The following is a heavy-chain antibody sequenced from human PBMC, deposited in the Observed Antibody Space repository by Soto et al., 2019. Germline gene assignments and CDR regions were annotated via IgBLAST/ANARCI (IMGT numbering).Heavy chain of an antibody. CDR1: GFTFSSYS. CDR3: ASVSSMTTEVGSTFYYYYYYGMDV. V-gene: IGHV3-21*01. CDR2: ISSSSSYI. Sequence: PGGSLRLSCAASGFTFSSYSMNWVRQAPGKGLEWVSSISSSSSYIYYADSVKGRFTISRDNAKNSLYLQMNSLRAEDTAVYYCASVSSMTTEVGSTFYYYYYYGMDVWGQGTTVTVSS. J-gene: IGHJ6*02. D-gene: IGHD4-4*01.